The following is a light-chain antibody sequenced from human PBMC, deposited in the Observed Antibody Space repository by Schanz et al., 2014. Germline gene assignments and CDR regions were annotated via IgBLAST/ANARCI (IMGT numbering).Light chain of an antibody. CDR1: SSDVGSYNL. V-gene: IGLV2-23*01. CDR2: EGS. Sequence: QSALTQPASVSGSPGQSITVSCTGTSSDVGSYNLVSWYQQHPGKAPKLMIYEGSKRPSGVSNRFSGSGSGNTASLTISGLQAEDEADYYCCSYAGSYTWVFGGGTKVTVL. J-gene: IGLJ3*02. CDR3: CSYAGSYTWV.